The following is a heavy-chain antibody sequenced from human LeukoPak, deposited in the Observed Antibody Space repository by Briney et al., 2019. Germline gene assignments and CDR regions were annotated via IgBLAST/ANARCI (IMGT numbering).Heavy chain of an antibody. Sequence: GESLKISCKGSGYSFTSYWIGWVRQMPGKGLEWMGIIYPCDSDTRYSPSFQGQVTISADKSISTAYLQWSSLKASDTAMYYCARTYYYGSGSYFPLGIDYWGQGTLVTVSS. CDR3: ARTYYYGSGSYFPLGIDY. J-gene: IGHJ4*02. CDR1: GYSFTSYW. V-gene: IGHV5-51*01. CDR2: IYPCDSDT. D-gene: IGHD3-10*01.